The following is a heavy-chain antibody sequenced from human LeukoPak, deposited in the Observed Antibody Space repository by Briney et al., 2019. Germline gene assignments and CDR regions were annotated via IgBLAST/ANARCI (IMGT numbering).Heavy chain of an antibody. CDR3: ARGTYYYGSGSLNY. D-gene: IGHD3-10*01. Sequence: GGSLRLSCAASGFTFNSYGMHWVRQAPGKGLEWVAVIWYDGSNKYYVDSVKGRFTISRDNAKNSLYLQMNSLRAEDTAVYYCARGTYYYGSGSLNYWGQGTLVTVSS. CDR2: IWYDGSNK. CDR1: GFTFNSYG. V-gene: IGHV3-33*03. J-gene: IGHJ4*02.